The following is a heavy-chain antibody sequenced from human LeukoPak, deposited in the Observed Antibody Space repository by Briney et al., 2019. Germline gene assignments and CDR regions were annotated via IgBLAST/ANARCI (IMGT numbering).Heavy chain of an antibody. CDR3: AKKWSGDYDSSGINDAFDI. D-gene: IGHD3-22*01. CDR2: INHSGST. CDR1: GGSFSGYY. V-gene: IGHV4-34*01. J-gene: IGHJ3*02. Sequence: SETLSLTCAVYGGSFSGYYWSWIRQPPGKGLEWIGEINHSGSTNYNPSLKSRVTISVDTSKNQFSLKLSSVTAADTAVYYCAKKWSGDYDSSGINDAFDIWGQGTMVSVSS.